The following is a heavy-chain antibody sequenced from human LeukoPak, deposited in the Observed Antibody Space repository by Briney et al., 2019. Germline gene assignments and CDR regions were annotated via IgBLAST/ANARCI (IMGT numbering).Heavy chain of an antibody. D-gene: IGHD2-2*01. V-gene: IGHV1-18*01. CDR2: ISTYNGNT. Sequence: ASVNVSCKASGYTFTTYGINWLRQAPGQGLEWMGWISTYNGNTNYAQKLQGRVTMTTDTSTSTAYMELRSLRSDDTAVYYCARTCSTTSCYVIYWGQGTLVTVSS. J-gene: IGHJ4*02. CDR3: ARTCSTTSCYVIY. CDR1: GYTFTTYG.